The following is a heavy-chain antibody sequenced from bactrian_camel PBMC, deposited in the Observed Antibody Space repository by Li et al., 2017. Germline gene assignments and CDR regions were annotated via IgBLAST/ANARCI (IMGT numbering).Heavy chain of an antibody. CDR1: GYTYCIYD. CDR3: AADIFPCHTPATLTRISAEY. CDR2: IYSRTTNT. Sequence: QVQLVESGGGLVQPGGSLRLSCAASGYTYCIYDMSWYRQVPGKEREGVAIIYSRTTNTNYADSVKGRFTVSQDSAASTTYLQMNKLKPEDTAVYYCAADIFPCHTPATLTRISAEYWGQGTQVTVS. J-gene: IGHJ4*01. D-gene: IGHD4*01. V-gene: IGHV3-2*01.